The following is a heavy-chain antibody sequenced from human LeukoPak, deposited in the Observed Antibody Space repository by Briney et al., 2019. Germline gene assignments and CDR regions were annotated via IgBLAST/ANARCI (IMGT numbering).Heavy chain of an antibody. CDR3: AREMATKAFDY. V-gene: IGHV3-30*01. CDR2: ISYDGSNK. CDR1: GFTCSSYA. D-gene: IGHD5-24*01. Sequence: AGSLRLSCAASGFTCSSYAMHWIRQAPSKGLEWVAVISYDGSNKYYADSVKGRFTISRDNSKNTLYLQMNSLRAEDTAVYYCAREMATKAFDYWGQGTLVTVSS. J-gene: IGHJ4*02.